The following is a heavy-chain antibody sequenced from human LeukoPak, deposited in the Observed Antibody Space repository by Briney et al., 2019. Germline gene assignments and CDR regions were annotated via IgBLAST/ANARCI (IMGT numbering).Heavy chain of an antibody. J-gene: IGHJ4*02. D-gene: IGHD3-22*01. Sequence: ASVKVSGKASGYTFTGYYMHWVRQAPGQGLEWMGWINPNSGGTNYAQKFQGRVTMTRDTSISTAYMELSRLRSDDTAVYYCARATYYYDSSGYYTGFDYWGQGTLVTVSS. CDR1: GYTFTGYY. CDR2: INPNSGGT. CDR3: ARATYYYDSSGYYTGFDY. V-gene: IGHV1-2*02.